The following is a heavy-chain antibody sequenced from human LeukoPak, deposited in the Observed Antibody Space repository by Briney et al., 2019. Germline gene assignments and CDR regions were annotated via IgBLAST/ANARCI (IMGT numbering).Heavy chain of an antibody. J-gene: IGHJ4*02. CDR1: GFTFSSYS. V-gene: IGHV3-21*01. Sequence: GGSLRLSCAASGFTFSSYSMNWVRQAPGKGLEWVSSISSSSSYIYYADSVKGRFTISRDNAKNSLYLQMNSLRAEDTAVYYCARGLPYYYGSGSYYSTLRPGAGVVNWGQGTLVTVSS. CDR3: ARGLPYYYGSGSYYSTLRPGAGVVN. CDR2: ISSSSSYI. D-gene: IGHD3-10*01.